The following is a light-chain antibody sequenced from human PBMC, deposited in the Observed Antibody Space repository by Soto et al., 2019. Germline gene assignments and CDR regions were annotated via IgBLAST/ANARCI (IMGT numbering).Light chain of an antibody. V-gene: IGKV3-20*01. CDR1: QAVSSIL. CDR2: GAS. CDR3: QQDGTSPI. Sequence: EVVLTQSPGTLSLSPGERATLSCRASQAVSSILLAWYQQKPGQAPRLLIYGASSRATGIPDRFSGSGSGTAFPLTVSRQEPEDFAVYYCQQDGTSPILGGGTKVEIK. J-gene: IGKJ4*01.